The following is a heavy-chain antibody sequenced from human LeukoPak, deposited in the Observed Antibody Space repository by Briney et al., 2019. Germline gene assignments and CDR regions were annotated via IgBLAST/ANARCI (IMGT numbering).Heavy chain of an antibody. CDR3: ARAEFHSSGSY. CDR2: ITSDGSST. CDR1: GFTFSNHW. J-gene: IGHJ4*02. D-gene: IGHD3-22*01. V-gene: IGHV3-74*01. Sequence: GGSLRLSCAASGFTFSNHWMHWVRQAPGKGLVWVSRITSDGSSTTYADSVKGRFTISRDNARNTLYLQMNSLRDEDTAVYYCARAEFHSSGSYWGQGTLVTVSS.